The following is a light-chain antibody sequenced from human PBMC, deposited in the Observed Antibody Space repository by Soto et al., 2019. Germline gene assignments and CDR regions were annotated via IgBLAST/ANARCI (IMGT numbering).Light chain of an antibody. CDR2: DAS. J-gene: IGKJ5*01. V-gene: IGKV1-5*01. Sequence: IQMTQSPSTLSACVGDRATITCRASQSISSWLAWYQQKPGKAPKLLIYDASSLKSGVPSRFSGSGSGTEFTLTISSLQPDDFATYYCQQYNSYLYTFGQGTRLEIK. CDR3: QQYNSYLYT. CDR1: QSISSW.